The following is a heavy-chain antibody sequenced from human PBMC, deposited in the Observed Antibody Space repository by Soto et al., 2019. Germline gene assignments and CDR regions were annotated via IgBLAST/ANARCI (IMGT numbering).Heavy chain of an antibody. D-gene: IGHD6-6*01. J-gene: IGHJ4*02. CDR3: ARGPAQLDFDY. V-gene: IGHV4-30-4*01. CDR1: GGSISSGDYY. Sequence: QVQLQESGPGLVKPSQTLSLTCTVSGGSISSGDYYWSWIRQPPGKGLEWIGYIYYSGSTYYNPSLESRVTISVDTSKNQCSLRMSSVTAADTAVYYCARGPAQLDFDYWGQGTLVTVSS. CDR2: IYYSGST.